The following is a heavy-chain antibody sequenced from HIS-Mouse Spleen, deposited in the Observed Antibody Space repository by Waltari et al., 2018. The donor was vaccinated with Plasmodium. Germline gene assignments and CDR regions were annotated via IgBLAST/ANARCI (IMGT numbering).Heavy chain of an antibody. CDR1: GFTFCSYW. Sequence: EVQLVESGGGLVRPGGSLCVSCAASGFTFCSYWMRWVRQAPGKGLEWVTNKKQDGSEKYYVDSVKGRFTISRDNAKNSLYLQMNSLRAEDTAVYYCASSWYWYFDLWGRGTLVTVSS. D-gene: IGHD6-13*01. CDR3: ASSWYWYFDL. CDR2: KKQDGSEK. J-gene: IGHJ2*01. V-gene: IGHV3-7*01.